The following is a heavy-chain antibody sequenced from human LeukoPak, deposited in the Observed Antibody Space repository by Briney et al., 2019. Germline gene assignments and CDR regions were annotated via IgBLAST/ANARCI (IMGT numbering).Heavy chain of an antibody. CDR3: ARHTSPYYFDY. D-gene: IGHD3-16*01. J-gene: IGHJ4*02. CDR2: IYYSGST. Sequence: PSETLSLTCTVSGYSISTGYYWGWIRQPPGKGLEWIGSIYYSGSTYYNPSLKSRVTISVDTSKNQFSLKLSSVTAADTAVYYCARHTSPYYFDYWGQGTLVTVSS. CDR1: GYSISTGYY. V-gene: IGHV4-38-2*02.